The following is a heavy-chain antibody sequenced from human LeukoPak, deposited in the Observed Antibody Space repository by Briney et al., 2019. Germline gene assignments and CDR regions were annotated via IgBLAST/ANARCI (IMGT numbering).Heavy chain of an antibody. CDR2: ISSSSSYI. CDR1: GFTFSSYS. CDR3: ARDRILRVWYYMDV. V-gene: IGHV3-21*01. Sequence: PGGSLRLSCAASGFTFSSYSMNWVRQVPGKGLEWVSSISSSSSYIYYADSVKGRFTISRDNAKNSLYLQMNSLRAEDTAVYYCARDRILRVWYYMDVWGKGTTVTVSS. D-gene: IGHD2-15*01. J-gene: IGHJ6*03.